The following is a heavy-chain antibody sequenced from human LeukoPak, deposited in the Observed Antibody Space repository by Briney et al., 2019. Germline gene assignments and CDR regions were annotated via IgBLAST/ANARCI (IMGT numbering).Heavy chain of an antibody. V-gene: IGHV3-23*01. J-gene: IGHJ4*02. CDR3: ATSYSSSWPFDY. Sequence: GGSLRLSCAASGFTFSNYWMSWVRQAPGKGLEWVSAISGSGGSTYYADSVKGRFTISRDNSKNTLYLQMNSLRAEDTAVYYCATSYSSSWPFDYWGQGTLVTVSS. CDR2: ISGSGGST. CDR1: GFTFSNYW. D-gene: IGHD6-13*01.